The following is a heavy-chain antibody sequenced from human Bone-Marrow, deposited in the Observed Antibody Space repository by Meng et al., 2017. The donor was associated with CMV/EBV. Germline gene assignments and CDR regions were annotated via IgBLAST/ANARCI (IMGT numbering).Heavy chain of an antibody. CDR3: ARAAAAQNNFDY. D-gene: IGHD6-13*01. V-gene: IGHV3-21*01. CDR1: GFTFSGYS. Sequence: SCAASGFTFSGYSMNWVRQAPGKGLEWVSSISSSSSYIYYADSVKGRFTISRDNAKNSLYLQMNSLRAEDTAVYYCARAAAAQNNFDYWGQGTLVTVSS. CDR2: ISSSSSYI. J-gene: IGHJ4*02.